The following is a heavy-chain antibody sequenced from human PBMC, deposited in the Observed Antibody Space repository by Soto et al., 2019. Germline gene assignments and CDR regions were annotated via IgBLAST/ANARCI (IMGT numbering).Heavy chain of an antibody. CDR1: GDSVRNHY. CDR3: ARTLDYGHMDV. CDR2: IYRSGST. V-gene: IGHV4-4*09. J-gene: IGHJ6*03. D-gene: IGHD3-16*01. Sequence: QVQMQESGPGLVKPSETLSLTCTVSGDSVRNHYWSWIRRPPGRGLEWIGYIYRSGSTKYNPSLKRRLTISVDTSKNQFSLKLSSVTAADTAVYYCARTLDYGHMDVWGKGTTVTVSS.